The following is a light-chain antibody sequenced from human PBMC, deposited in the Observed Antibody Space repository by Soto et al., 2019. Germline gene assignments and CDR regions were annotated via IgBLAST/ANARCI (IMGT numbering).Light chain of an antibody. CDR1: SCDVGSYNL. V-gene: IGLV2-23*01. CDR2: EGS. CDR3: CSYAGSSTDLV. Sequence: QSALTQPASVSGSPGQSITISCTGTSCDVGSYNLVSWYQQHPGKAPKLMIYEGSKRPSGVSNRFSGSKSGNTASLTISGLQAEDEADYYCCSYAGSSTDLVFGGGTKLTVL. J-gene: IGLJ2*01.